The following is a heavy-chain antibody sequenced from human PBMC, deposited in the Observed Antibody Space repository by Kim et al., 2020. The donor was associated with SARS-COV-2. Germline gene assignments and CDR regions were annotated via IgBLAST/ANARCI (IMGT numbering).Heavy chain of an antibody. CDR2: IYFSGTGST. Sequence: SETLSLTCTVSGGSISSDYWNWIRQSPEKGMEWIGYIYFSGTGSTKYNPSLKSRVTMSLDTSKNQFSLRLSSVTAADTAVYYCARSSREWLLYYWFDPWGQGTLVTVSS. CDR3: ARSSREWLLYYWFDP. CDR1: GGSISSDY. V-gene: IGHV4-59*13. J-gene: IGHJ5*02. D-gene: IGHD3-3*01.